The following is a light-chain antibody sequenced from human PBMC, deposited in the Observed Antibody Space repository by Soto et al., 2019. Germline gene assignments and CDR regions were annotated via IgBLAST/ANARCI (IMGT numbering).Light chain of an antibody. Sequence: EIVLTQSPGTLSLSPGERATLSCRASQSVSSNFLGWYQQKPGQAPRLLIYAASSRATGIPDRLSGSGSGTDFTFTISRLEPEDFAVYYCQQYGSSPFTFGPGTKVDIK. CDR2: AAS. CDR1: QSVSSNF. CDR3: QQYGSSPFT. V-gene: IGKV3-20*01. J-gene: IGKJ3*01.